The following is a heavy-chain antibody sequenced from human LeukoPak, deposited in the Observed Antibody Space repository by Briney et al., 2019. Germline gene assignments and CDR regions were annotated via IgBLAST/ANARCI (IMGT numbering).Heavy chain of an antibody. D-gene: IGHD2-15*01. J-gene: IGHJ4*02. Sequence: ASVKVSCKASGYTFTGYYMHWVRQASGQGLEWMGWINPNSGGTNYAQKFQGRVTMTRDTSISTAYMELSRLRSDDTAVYYCARGVLHVAHPDYWGQGTLVTVPS. CDR3: ARGVLHVAHPDY. V-gene: IGHV1-2*02. CDR2: INPNSGGT. CDR1: GYTFTGYY.